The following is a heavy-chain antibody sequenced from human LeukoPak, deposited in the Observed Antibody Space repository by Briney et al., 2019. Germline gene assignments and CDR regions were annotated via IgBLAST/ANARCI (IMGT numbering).Heavy chain of an antibody. D-gene: IGHD6-19*01. CDR1: GFTFSSYG. Sequence: TGGSMRLSCAAYGFTFSSYGMHCVRQAPGKGLEWVAVISYDGSNKYYADPVKGRVTISRDKSKNTLYLQMNSLRSEDTAVYYCAKDPLWFESSGYFDYWGQGTLVTVSS. CDR3: AKDPLWFESSGYFDY. V-gene: IGHV3-30*18. CDR2: ISYDGSNK. J-gene: IGHJ4*02.